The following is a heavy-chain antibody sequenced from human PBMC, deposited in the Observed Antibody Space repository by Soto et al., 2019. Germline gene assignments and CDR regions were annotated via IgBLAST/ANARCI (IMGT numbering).Heavy chain of an antibody. J-gene: IGHJ6*02. D-gene: IGHD6-13*01. CDR1: GGTFSSYA. Sequence: QVQLVQSGAEVKKPGSSVKVSCKASGGTFSSYAISWVRQAPGQGLEWMGGIIPIFGTANYAQKFQGRVTITADESTSTAYMELSSLRSEDTAVYYCARGGSGGYSSSWYYYDMDVWGQGTTVTVSS. V-gene: IGHV1-69*01. CDR2: IIPIFGTA. CDR3: ARGGSGGYSSSWYYYDMDV.